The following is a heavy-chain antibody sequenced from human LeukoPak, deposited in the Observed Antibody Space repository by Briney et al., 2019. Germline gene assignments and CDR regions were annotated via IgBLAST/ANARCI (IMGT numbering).Heavy chain of an antibody. Sequence: NSGGSLRLSCAASGFTFSSYSMNWVRQAPGKGLEWVSSISSSSSYIYYADSVKGRFTISRDNARNSLYLQMNSLRAGDTAVYYCARVEGLEYDSSGYYYTFDYWGQGTLVTVSS. CDR2: ISSSSSYI. CDR3: ARVEGLEYDSSGYYYTFDY. V-gene: IGHV3-21*01. J-gene: IGHJ4*02. D-gene: IGHD3-22*01. CDR1: GFTFSSYS.